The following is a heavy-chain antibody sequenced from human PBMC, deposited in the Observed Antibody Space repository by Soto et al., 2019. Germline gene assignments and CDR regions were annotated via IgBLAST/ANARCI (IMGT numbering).Heavy chain of an antibody. V-gene: IGHV3-30-3*01. CDR1: GFTFSSYA. J-gene: IGHJ4*02. CDR2: ISYDGSNK. CDR3: ARSPLHYYYDSSGYYSTFDY. Sequence: PGGPLRLSCAASGFTFSSYAMHWVRQAPGKGLEWVAVISYDGSNKYYADSVKGRFTISRDNSKNTLYLQMNSLRAEDTAVYYCARSPLHYYYDSSGYYSTFDYWGQGTLVTVSS. D-gene: IGHD3-22*01.